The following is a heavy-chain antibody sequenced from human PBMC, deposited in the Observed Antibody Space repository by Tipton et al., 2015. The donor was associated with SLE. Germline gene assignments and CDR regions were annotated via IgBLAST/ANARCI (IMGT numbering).Heavy chain of an antibody. V-gene: IGHV4-61*02. CDR3: ATDSDCGGDCLDT. Sequence: LRLPCTVSGDSISSGSYYWSWIRQPAGKGLEWIGRISTSGSTNYNPSLKSRVAISVDTSKNQFSLKLTSVTAADTAVYYCATDSDCGGDCLDTWGQGTLVTVSS. CDR2: ISTSGST. D-gene: IGHD2-21*01. CDR1: GDSISSGSYY. J-gene: IGHJ5*02.